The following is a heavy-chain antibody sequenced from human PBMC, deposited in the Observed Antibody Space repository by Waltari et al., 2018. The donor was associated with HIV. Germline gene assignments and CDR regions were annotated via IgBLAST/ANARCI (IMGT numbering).Heavy chain of an antibody. D-gene: IGHD5-12*01. V-gene: IGHV3-7*01. CDR3: ARDHTWLHSDS. CDR1: GFTSSTYW. CDR2: IKQDGSEK. J-gene: IGHJ4*02. Sequence: EVQLVESGGGLVQPGGSLRLSCAAYGFTSSTYWMCWVRQAPGKGLEWVANIKQDGSEKYYVDSVKGRFTISRDNTKNSLYLQMNSLRAEDTAVYYCARDHTWLHSDSWGQGTLVTVSS.